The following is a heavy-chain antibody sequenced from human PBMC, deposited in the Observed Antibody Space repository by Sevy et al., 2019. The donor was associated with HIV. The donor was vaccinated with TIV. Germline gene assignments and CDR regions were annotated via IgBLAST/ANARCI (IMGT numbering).Heavy chain of an antibody. J-gene: IGHJ6*02. Sequence: GGSLRLSCAASGFTFSSYAMHWVRQAPGKGLEWVAVISYDGSNKYYADSVKGRFTISRDNSKNTRYLQMNSLRAEDTAVYYCARAPHRYSNDFWSGYSWSRYYGMDVWGQGTTVTVSS. CDR2: ISYDGSNK. D-gene: IGHD3-3*01. CDR1: GFTFSSYA. CDR3: ARAPHRYSNDFWSGYSWSRYYGMDV. V-gene: IGHV3-30-3*01.